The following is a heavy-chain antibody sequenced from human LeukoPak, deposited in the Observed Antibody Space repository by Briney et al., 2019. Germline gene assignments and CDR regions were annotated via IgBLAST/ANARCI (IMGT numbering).Heavy chain of an antibody. CDR3: ARASDGFGELYSYGSSFDY. CDR2: IKQDGSEK. D-gene: IGHD3-10*01. Sequence: PGGSLRLSCAGSGVTLSSYAMSWVRQAPGKGLEWVANIKQDGSEKYYVDSVKGRFTISRDNAKNSLYLQMNSLRAEDTAVYYCARASDGFGELYSYGSSFDYWGQGTLVTVSS. J-gene: IGHJ4*02. V-gene: IGHV3-7*03. CDR1: GVTLSSYA.